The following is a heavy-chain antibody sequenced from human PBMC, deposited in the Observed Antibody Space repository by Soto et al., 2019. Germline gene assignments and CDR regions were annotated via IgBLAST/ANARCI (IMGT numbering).Heavy chain of an antibody. J-gene: IGHJ4*02. CDR1: GFTFSSYV. CDR2: ISGSGGST. V-gene: IGHV3-23*01. Sequence: EVQLLESGGGLVQPGGSLRLSCAASGFTFSSYVMSWVRQAPGKGLEWVSAISGSGGSTYYADSVKGRFTISRDNSKNTLYLQMNSLRAEDTAVYYCAKLIQRYFDQGSYWGQGTLVTVSS. D-gene: IGHD3-9*01. CDR3: AKLIQRYFDQGSY.